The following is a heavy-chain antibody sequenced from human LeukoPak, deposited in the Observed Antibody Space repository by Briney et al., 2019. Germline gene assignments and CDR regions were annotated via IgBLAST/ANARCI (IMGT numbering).Heavy chain of an antibody. CDR1: GYTFTSYD. CDR2: MNPNSGNT. CDR3: ARWVTTVRGGSEGMDV. J-gene: IGHJ6*02. V-gene: IGHV1-8*01. Sequence: GASVKVSCKASGYTFTSYDINWVRQAAGQGLEWMGWMNPNSGNTGYAQKFQGRVTMTRNTSISTAYMELSSLRSEDTAVYYCARWVTTVRGGSEGMDVWGQGTTVTVSS. D-gene: IGHD3-10*01.